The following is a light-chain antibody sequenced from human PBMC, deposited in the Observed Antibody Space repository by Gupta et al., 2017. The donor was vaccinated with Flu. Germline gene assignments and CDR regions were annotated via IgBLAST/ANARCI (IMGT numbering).Light chain of an antibody. J-gene: IGKJ3*01. CDR3: QQYGTSPFS. CDR1: QSVSDSD. CDR2: GAS. Sequence: DIVLTQSPGTLSLSPGDRATLSCRASQSVSDSDLAWYQQKRDQAPRLLIYGASSRATGIPDRFSGSGSGTDFTLTISRLEPEDFAVYYCQQYGTSPFSFGPGTKVDFK. V-gene: IGKV3-20*01.